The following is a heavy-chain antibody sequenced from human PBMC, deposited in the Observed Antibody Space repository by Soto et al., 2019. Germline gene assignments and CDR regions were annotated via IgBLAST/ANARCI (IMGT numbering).Heavy chain of an antibody. V-gene: IGHV3-23*01. D-gene: IGHD5-12*01. CDR1: GFTFSNYA. J-gene: IGHJ4*02. CDR2: ISGSGGST. CDR3: AKDRTPSLGYSGYYCFDF. Sequence: EVQLLESGGGLVQPGGSLRLSCAASGFTFSNYAMSWVRQAPGKGLEWVSAISGSGGSTYYADSVKGRFTISRDNSKNTLYLQMNSLRAEDTAVYYCAKDRTPSLGYSGYYCFDFWGQGTLVTVSS.